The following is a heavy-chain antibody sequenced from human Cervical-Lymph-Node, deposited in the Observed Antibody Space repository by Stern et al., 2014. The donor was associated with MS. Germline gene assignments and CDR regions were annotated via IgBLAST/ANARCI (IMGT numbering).Heavy chain of an antibody. Sequence: VQLVVSLAEAKKSGASVKGSCKVSGYSLSGIFMHLVLHAPGKGLECMGGFNPEHGETRYEKKFQGRVTMAEDRSTDTAYMSSLRSEDTAVYYCATHRGRVTYYYGMDVWGQGTTVTVSS. V-gene: IGHV1-24*01. CDR3: ATHRGRVTYYYGMDV. CDR1: GYSLSGIF. D-gene: IGHD2-21*02. CDR2: FNPEHGET. J-gene: IGHJ6*02.